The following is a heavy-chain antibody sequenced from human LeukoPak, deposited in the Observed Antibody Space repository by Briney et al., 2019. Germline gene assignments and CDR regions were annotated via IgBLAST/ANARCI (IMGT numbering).Heavy chain of an antibody. D-gene: IGHD2-2*01. CDR3: ARDEDRKYQLLTYDY. Sequence: ASVKVSCKASGYTFTGYYMHWVRPAPGQGLEGMGWINPNSGGTNYAQKFQGRVTMTRDTSISTAYMELSRLRSDDTAVYYCARDEDRKYQLLTYDYWGQGTLVTVSS. V-gene: IGHV1-2*02. J-gene: IGHJ4*02. CDR2: INPNSGGT. CDR1: GYTFTGYY.